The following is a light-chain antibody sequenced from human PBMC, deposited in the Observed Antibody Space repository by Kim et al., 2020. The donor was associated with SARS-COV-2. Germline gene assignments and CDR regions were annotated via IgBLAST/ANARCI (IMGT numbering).Light chain of an antibody. J-gene: IGKJ4*01. CDR3: QQYDDLPFT. Sequence: ASVGDRVTLSCRASQDISNYLNWFQLKPGKAPRLLIYDASDLDTGIPSRFSGSRSGTDFTFTISSLQPDDIATYYCQQYDDLPFTFGGGTKVDIK. CDR2: DAS. V-gene: IGKV1-33*01. CDR1: QDISNY.